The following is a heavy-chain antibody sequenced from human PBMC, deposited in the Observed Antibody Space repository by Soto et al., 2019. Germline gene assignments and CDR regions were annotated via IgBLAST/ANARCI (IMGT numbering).Heavy chain of an antibody. V-gene: IGHV1-18*01. J-gene: IGHJ3*02. Sequence: QVQLVQSGGEVKKPGASVKVSCKASGYIFTSYGISWVRQAPGQGLEWMGWISAYNGNTNYEQNLQGRVTMTTDTSTRTAYMEVRSLRSDDTAVYYCARAAYDILTGYYNGGAFDIWGQGTMVIVSS. CDR2: ISAYNGNT. CDR1: GYIFTSYG. D-gene: IGHD3-9*01. CDR3: ARAAYDILTGYYNGGAFDI.